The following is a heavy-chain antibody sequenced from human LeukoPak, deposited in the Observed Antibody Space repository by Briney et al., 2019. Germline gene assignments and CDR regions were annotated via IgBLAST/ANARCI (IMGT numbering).Heavy chain of an antibody. D-gene: IGHD3-10*01. J-gene: IGHJ4*02. Sequence: ASVKVSCKTSGFTFTSSAMQWVRQARGQRLEWIGWIVVGSGNTNYAQVFQERVTITRDMSTRTAYMELSSPRSEDTAVYYCAALRFGSGSYSFDYWGQGTLVTVSS. V-gene: IGHV1-58*02. CDR1: GFTFTSSA. CDR2: IVVGSGNT. CDR3: AALRFGSGSYSFDY.